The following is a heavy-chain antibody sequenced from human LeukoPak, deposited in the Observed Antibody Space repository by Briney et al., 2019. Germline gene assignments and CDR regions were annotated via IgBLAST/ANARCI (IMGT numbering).Heavy chain of an antibody. CDR2: IKQDGSEK. J-gene: IGHJ4*02. CDR3: ARDSSWELPFDY. CDR1: GFTFSDHY. Sequence: GGSLRFSCAASGFTFSDHYMDWVRQAPGKGLEWVANIKQDGSEKYYVDSVKGRFTISRDNAKNSLYLQMNSLRAEDTAVYYCARDSSWELPFDYWGQGTLVTVSS. D-gene: IGHD1-26*01. V-gene: IGHV3-7*01.